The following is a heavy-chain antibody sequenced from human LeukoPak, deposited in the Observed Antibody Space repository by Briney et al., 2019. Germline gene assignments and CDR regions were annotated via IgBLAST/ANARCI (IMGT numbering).Heavy chain of an antibody. D-gene: IGHD1-26*01. CDR1: GYTFTSYD. CDR2: MNPNSGNT. V-gene: IGHV1-8*01. Sequence: ASVKVSCKASGYTFTSYDINWVRQATGQGLEWMGWMNPNSGNTGYAQKFQGRVTMTRNTSISTAYMELSSLRSEDTAVYYCARGGIVGAVYYYYGMDVWGQGTTVTVSS. CDR3: ARGGIVGAVYYYYGMDV. J-gene: IGHJ6*02.